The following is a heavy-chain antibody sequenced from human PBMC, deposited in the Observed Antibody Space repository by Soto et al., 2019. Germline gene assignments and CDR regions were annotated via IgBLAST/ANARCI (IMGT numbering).Heavy chain of an antibody. J-gene: IGHJ1*01. Sequence: EVQLVESGGGLIQPGGSLRLSCAASGFTVSSNYMSWVRQAPGKGLEWVSVIYSGGSTYYADSVKGRFTISRDNSKNTLYLQMSSLRAEDTAGDYCERDRVESGYPEYFQHWGQGTLVTVSS. CDR2: IYSGGST. CDR3: ERDRVESGYPEYFQH. CDR1: GFTVSSNY. D-gene: IGHD3-22*01. V-gene: IGHV3-53*01.